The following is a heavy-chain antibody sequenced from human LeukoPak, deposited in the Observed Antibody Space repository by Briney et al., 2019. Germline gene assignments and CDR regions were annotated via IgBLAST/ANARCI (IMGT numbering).Heavy chain of an antibody. J-gene: IGHJ3*01. V-gene: IGHV3-23*01. D-gene: IGHD2-21*01. CDR1: GFTFNSYA. CDR2: ISGSGGTSI. CDR3: AKGGRWDCYANSH. Sequence: GGSLRLSCAASGFTFNSYAMNWVRQAPGEGLEWVSSISGSGGTSIYYADSVKGRFTISRDNSKSTLYLQMNSLRAEDTAVYYCAKGGRWDCYANSHWGQGTMVTVSS.